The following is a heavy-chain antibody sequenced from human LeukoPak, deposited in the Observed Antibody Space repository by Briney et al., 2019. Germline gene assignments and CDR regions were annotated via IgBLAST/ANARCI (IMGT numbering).Heavy chain of an antibody. CDR1: GFSFDEYA. CDR2: ISWNSGSI. CDR3: ARDRTTLSY. J-gene: IGHJ4*02. V-gene: IGHV3-9*01. Sequence: GGSLRLSCAASGFSFDEYAMHWVRQAPGKGLEWVSGISWNSGSIGYADSVKGRLTISRDNAKNSLYLQMNSLRAEDTAVYYCARDRTTLSYWGQGTLVTVSS. D-gene: IGHD2/OR15-2a*01.